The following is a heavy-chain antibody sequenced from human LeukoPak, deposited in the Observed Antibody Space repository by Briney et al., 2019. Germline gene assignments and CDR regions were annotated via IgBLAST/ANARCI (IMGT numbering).Heavy chain of an antibody. CDR2: INRSGST. Sequence: SETLSLTCTVSGGSISGSRDYWGWIRQPPGKGLEWIGEINRSGSTTYNPSLKSRVTISLDTSKNQFSLKLSSVTAADTAVYYCASSLVRADMVTGIDYWGQGTLVTVSS. CDR3: ASSLVRADMVTGIDY. V-gene: IGHV4-39*07. D-gene: IGHD5-18*01. J-gene: IGHJ4*02. CDR1: GGSISGSRDY.